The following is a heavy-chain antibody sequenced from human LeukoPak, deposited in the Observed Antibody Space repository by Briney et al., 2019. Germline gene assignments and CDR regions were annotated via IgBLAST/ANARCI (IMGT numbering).Heavy chain of an antibody. CDR2: AYSGGST. D-gene: IGHD3-10*01. CDR1: GFTVSSNY. Sequence: TGGSLRLSCVASGFTVSSNYMSWVRQAPGKRLEWVSAAYSGGSTYYADSVKGRLTISRDNSKNTLYLQMNSLRAEDTAVYYCAREALGRYYFDLWGRGTLVTVSS. V-gene: IGHV3-66*01. J-gene: IGHJ2*01. CDR3: AREALGRYYFDL.